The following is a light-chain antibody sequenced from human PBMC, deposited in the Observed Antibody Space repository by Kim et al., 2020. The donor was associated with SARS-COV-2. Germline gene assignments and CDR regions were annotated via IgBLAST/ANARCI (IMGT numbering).Light chain of an antibody. CDR2: AAS. CDR3: QQSFSSIRS. Sequence: ASVGDRVTITCRASQSVDNDLNWYQQKPGRAPKLLIYAASTLRDGVPSRFSGGGSMTDFTLTINGLQPDDFATYYCQQSFSSIRSFGGGTKVDIK. V-gene: IGKV1-39*01. CDR1: QSVDND. J-gene: IGKJ4*01.